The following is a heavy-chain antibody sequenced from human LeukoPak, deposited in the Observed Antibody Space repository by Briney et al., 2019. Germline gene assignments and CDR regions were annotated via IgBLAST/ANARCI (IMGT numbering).Heavy chain of an antibody. Sequence: PSETLSLTCTVSGGSISSSSYYWGWIRQPPGKGLEWIGSIYYSGSTYYNPSPKSRVTISVDTSKNQFSRKLSSVTAPDTAVYYCASLEADWGSSRPFDYWGQGTLVTVSS. CDR2: IYYSGST. D-gene: IGHD6-13*01. J-gene: IGHJ4*02. CDR1: GGSISSSSYY. CDR3: ASLEADWGSSRPFDY. V-gene: IGHV4-39*01.